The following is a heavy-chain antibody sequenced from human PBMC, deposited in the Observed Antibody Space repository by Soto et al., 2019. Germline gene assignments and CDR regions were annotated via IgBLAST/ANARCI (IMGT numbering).Heavy chain of an antibody. J-gene: IGHJ6*03. Sequence: PGESLKISCKGSGYSFTSYRIGWVRQMPGKGLEWMGVIYPGDSDTRYSPSFQGQVTISADKSISTAYLQWSSLKASDTAMYYCARGAYYAFWSGYYSYHHYYMADWGTGTTVTVSS. CDR3: ARGAYYAFWSGYYSYHHYYMAD. V-gene: IGHV5-51*01. CDR2: IYPGDSDT. D-gene: IGHD3-3*01. CDR1: GYSFTSYR.